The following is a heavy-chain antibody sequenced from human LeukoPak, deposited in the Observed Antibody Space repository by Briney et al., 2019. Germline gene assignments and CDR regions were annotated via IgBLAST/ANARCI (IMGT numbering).Heavy chain of an antibody. J-gene: IGHJ6*03. V-gene: IGHV3-11*04. CDR1: GFTFSDYY. CDR2: ISSSGSTI. D-gene: IGHD5-18*01. Sequence: GGSLRLSCAASGFTFSDYYMSWIRQAPGKGLEWVSYISSSGSTIYYADSVKGRFTISRDDAKTSPYLQRNNLRAEDTAVYYCARDTGYSYGYGYYYYMDVWGKGTTVTVSS. CDR3: ARDTGYSYGYGYYYYMDV.